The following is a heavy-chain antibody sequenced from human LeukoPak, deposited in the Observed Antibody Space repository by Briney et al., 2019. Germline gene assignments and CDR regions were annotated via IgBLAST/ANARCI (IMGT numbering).Heavy chain of an antibody. J-gene: IGHJ4*02. CDR1: GFAFANYW. CDR3: TRDIVYLQLEY. Sequence: GGSLRLSCAAYGFAFANYWMVWVRQAPGKGLEWVASIGKDGSEQAYADSVKGRFTISRDNARNSLYLQMSSLRVEDTATYYCTRDIVYLQLEYWGQGALVSVSS. CDR2: IGKDGSEQ. V-gene: IGHV3-7*01. D-gene: IGHD2-15*01.